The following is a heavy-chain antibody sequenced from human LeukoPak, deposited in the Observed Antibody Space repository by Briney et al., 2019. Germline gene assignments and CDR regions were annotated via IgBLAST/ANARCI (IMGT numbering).Heavy chain of an antibody. V-gene: IGHV3-7*01. D-gene: IGHD4/OR15-4a*01. CDR3: RSGGAAPGAFDN. CDR2: IKYDGDEE. J-gene: IGHJ4*02. Sequence: GGSLRLSCAASGFTFRDFWMGWVRQAPGKGLEWVANIKYDGDEEYYVDSVKGRFTISRDNAKNSLYLQLNSLRVEDTAVYYCRSGGAAPGAFDNWGQGTLVTVSP. CDR1: GFTFRDFW.